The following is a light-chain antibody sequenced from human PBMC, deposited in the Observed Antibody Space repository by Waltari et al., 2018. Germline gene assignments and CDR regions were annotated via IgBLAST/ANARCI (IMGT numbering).Light chain of an antibody. J-gene: IGLJ1*01. Sequence: QSVLTQPPSASGTPGQRVTISCSGSSSNIGPKTVNWYQQLPGMAPRLLIYGDNQRPSGVPRRFSASKSGTSASLAISGLQSEDEADYFCAAWDDSLNGLYVFGTGTTVTVL. CDR1: SSNIGPKT. CDR2: GDN. V-gene: IGLV1-44*01. CDR3: AAWDDSLNGLYV.